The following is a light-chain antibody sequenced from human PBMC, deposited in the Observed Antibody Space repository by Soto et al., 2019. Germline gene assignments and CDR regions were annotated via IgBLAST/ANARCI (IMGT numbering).Light chain of an antibody. CDR1: QSVSSSN. CDR3: QQYGSSPRT. Sequence: EIVLTQSPGTLSLSPVERATLSCRASQSVSSSNLAWYQQTPGQAPRLLIYGASSRATGIPDRFSGGGSGTDFTLTISRLEPEDFAVYYCQQYGSSPRTLGQGTKVDIK. J-gene: IGKJ1*01. CDR2: GAS. V-gene: IGKV3-20*01.